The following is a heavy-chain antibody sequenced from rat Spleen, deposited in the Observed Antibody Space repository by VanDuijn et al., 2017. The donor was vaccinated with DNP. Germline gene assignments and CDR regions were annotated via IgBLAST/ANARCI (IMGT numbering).Heavy chain of an antibody. Sequence: EVQLVESGGGLVQPGRSLKLSCAASGFTFSDYNMAWVRQAPKKGLEWVASISTSGGSTYYRDSVKGRFTISRDTAKSTLYLQMNSLRSEDTATYYCARRRYGYGLFDYWGQGVMVTVSS. J-gene: IGHJ2*01. D-gene: IGHD1-7*01. CDR3: ARRRYGYGLFDY. CDR1: GFTFSDYN. V-gene: IGHV5-25*01. CDR2: ISTSGGST.